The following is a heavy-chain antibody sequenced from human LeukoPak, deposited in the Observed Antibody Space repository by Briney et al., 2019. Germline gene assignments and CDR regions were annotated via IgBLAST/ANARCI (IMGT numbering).Heavy chain of an antibody. CDR1: GGSFSGYY. D-gene: IGHD4-11*01. CDR3: AREDYSNSAFDI. J-gene: IGHJ3*02. CDR2: INHSGST. Sequence: SETLSLTCAVYGGSFSGYYWSWIRQPPGKGLEWIGEINHSGSTNYNPSLKSRVTISVDTSKNQFSLKPSSVTAADTAVYYCAREDYSNSAFDIWGQGTMVTVSS. V-gene: IGHV4-34*01.